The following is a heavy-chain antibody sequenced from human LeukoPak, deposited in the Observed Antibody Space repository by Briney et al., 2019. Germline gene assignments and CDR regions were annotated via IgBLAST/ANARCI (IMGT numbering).Heavy chain of an antibody. V-gene: IGHV3-23*01. J-gene: IGHJ4*02. CDR1: RFTFSSYA. CDR3: AINIVVVPAAMRGGDY. D-gene: IGHD2-2*01. Sequence: GGSLRFSCVASRFTFSSYAMSWVRQAPGKGLEWASAISGSGGSTYYADSVKGRFTISRDNSKNTLYLQMNSLRAEDTAVYYCAINIVVVPAAMRGGDYWGQGTLVTVSS. CDR2: ISGSGGST.